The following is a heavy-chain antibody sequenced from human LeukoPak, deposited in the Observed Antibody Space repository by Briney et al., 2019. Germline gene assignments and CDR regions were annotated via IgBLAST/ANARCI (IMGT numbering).Heavy chain of an antibody. Sequence: GSLRLSCAASGFTFSSYSMNWVRQAPGKGLEWVSSISSSSSYIYYADSVKGRFTISRDNAKNSLYLQMNSLRAEDTAVYYCARGESYSSGWSEIKLGYYYYMDVWGKGTTVTVSS. D-gene: IGHD6-19*01. V-gene: IGHV3-21*01. J-gene: IGHJ6*03. CDR3: ARGESYSSGWSEIKLGYYYYMDV. CDR2: ISSSSSYI. CDR1: GFTFSSYS.